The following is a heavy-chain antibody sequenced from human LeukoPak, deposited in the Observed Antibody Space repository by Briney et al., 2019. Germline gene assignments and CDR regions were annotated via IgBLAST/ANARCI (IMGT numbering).Heavy chain of an antibody. CDR1: GFTFDDYG. D-gene: IGHD6-13*01. CDR3: ARDGEEQQLVFGYFDY. V-gene: IGHV3-20*04. J-gene: IGHJ4*02. Sequence: GGSLRLSCAASGFTFDDYGMSWVRQAPGKGMEWVSGVNWNGGSTGYADSVKGRFTISRDNAKNSLYLQMNSLRAEDTALYYCARDGEEQQLVFGYFDYWGQGTLVTVSS. CDR2: VNWNGGST.